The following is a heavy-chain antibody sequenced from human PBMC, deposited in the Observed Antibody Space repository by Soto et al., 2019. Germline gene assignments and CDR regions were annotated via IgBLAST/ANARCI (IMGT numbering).Heavy chain of an antibody. CDR2: IWYDGSNK. CDR1: GFTFNNYA. Sequence: GGSLRLSCAASGFTFNNYAMNWVRQAPGKGLEWVAVIWYDGSNKYYADSVKGRFTISRDNSKNTLYLQMNSLRAEDTAVYYCARGPVYGSSSYYYYYYMDVWGKGTTVTVSS. CDR3: ARGPVYGSSSYYYYYYMDV. V-gene: IGHV3-33*08. J-gene: IGHJ6*03. D-gene: IGHD3-10*01.